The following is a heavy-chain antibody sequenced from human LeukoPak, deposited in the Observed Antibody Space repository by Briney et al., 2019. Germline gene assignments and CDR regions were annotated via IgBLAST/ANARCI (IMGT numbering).Heavy chain of an antibody. D-gene: IGHD3-3*01. V-gene: IGHV4-59*12. J-gene: IGHJ4*02. CDR1: GGSISSYY. CDR2: IYYSGST. Sequence: PSETLSLTCTVSGGSISSYYWSWLRQPPGKGLEWIGYIYYSGSTNYNPSLKSRVTISVDTSKNQFSLKLSSVTAADTAVYYCAREAGYDFWSGYLDYWGQGTLVTVSS. CDR3: AREAGYDFWSGYLDY.